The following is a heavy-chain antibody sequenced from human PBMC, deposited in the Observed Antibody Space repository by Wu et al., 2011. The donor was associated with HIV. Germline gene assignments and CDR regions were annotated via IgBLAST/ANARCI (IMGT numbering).Heavy chain of an antibody. CDR1: GFTFIGYH. Sequence: KVSGFTFIGYHMHWVRQAPGQGLEWMGWINPDSGGTNYAQKFQGRVTMTRDTSITTAYMELSRLRSDDTAVYYCARGTDSHYYYYYYMDVWGKGTTVTVSS. D-gene: IGHD3-22*01. V-gene: IGHV1-2*02. CDR2: INPDSGGT. J-gene: IGHJ6*03. CDR3: ARGTDSHYYYYYYMDV.